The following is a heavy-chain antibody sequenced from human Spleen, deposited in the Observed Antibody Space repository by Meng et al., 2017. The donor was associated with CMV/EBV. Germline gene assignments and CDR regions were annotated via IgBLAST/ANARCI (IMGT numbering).Heavy chain of an antibody. Sequence: LSCAASGFTFSRYSMNWVRRAPGKGLEWVSSISSSSSYIFYADSVKGRFTISRDNAKNTLYLQMNSLRAEDTAVYYCARDRIPRGYWGQGTLVTVSS. V-gene: IGHV3-21*01. CDR1: GFTFSRYS. CDR2: ISSSSSYI. CDR3: ARDRIPRGY. J-gene: IGHJ4*02. D-gene: IGHD5-18*01.